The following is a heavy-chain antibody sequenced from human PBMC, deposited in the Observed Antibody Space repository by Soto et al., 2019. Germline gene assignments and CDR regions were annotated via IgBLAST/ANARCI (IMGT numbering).Heavy chain of an antibody. V-gene: IGHV1-69*13. CDR3: AREERIQLWSKPTRYYYYYGMDV. Sequence: SVKVSCKASGGTFSSYAISWVRQAPGQGLEWMGGIIPIFGTANYAQKFQGRVTITADESTSTAYMELSSLRSEDTAVYYCAREERIQLWSKPTRYYYYYGMDVWGQGATVTVSS. D-gene: IGHD5-18*01. CDR1: GGTFSSYA. CDR2: IIPIFGTA. J-gene: IGHJ6*02.